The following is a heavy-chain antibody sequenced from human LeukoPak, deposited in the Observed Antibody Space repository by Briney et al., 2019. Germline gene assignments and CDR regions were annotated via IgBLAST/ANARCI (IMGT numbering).Heavy chain of an antibody. CDR1: GGTFSSYA. D-gene: IGHD5-18*01. Sequence: EASVKVSCKASGGTFSSYAISWVRQAPGQGLEWMGGIIPIFGTANYAQKFQGRVTITADESTSTAYMELSSLRSEDTAVYYCATPKRGYSYGSHDYWGQGTLVTVSS. CDR2: IIPIFGTA. V-gene: IGHV1-69*13. CDR3: ATPKRGYSYGSHDY. J-gene: IGHJ4*02.